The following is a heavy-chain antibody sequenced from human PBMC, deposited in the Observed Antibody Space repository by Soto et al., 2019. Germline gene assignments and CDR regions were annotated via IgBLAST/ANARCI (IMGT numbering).Heavy chain of an antibody. V-gene: IGHV4-39*01. CDR2: IYYSGST. CDR1: GGSISSSSYY. CDR3: ARLEGLATISYYFDF. J-gene: IGHJ4*02. Sequence: QLQLQESGPGLVKPSEALSLTCSVSGGSISSSSYYWGWIRQPPGKGLEWIGSIYYSGSTYYNPSLNSRVTISIDKSKNQFSLKLSSLTAAYTAVYYCARLEGLATISYYFDFCGQGTLVTVSS. D-gene: IGHD3-9*01.